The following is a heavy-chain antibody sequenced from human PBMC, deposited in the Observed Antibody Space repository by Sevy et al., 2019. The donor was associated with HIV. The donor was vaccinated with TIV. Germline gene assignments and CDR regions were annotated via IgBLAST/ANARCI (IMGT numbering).Heavy chain of an antibody. CDR1: GGSISSSSYY. V-gene: IGHV4-39*01. D-gene: IGHD5-12*01. CDR3: ARGAGGWLSSADNLICFDY. J-gene: IGHJ4*02. CDR2: IYYSGRT. Sequence: SETLSLTCTVSGGSISSSSYYWGWIRQPPGKGLEWIGTIYYSGRTYYNPSLKSRVTISTDTSKNQFSLRLTSVTAADTAVYYCARGAGGWLSSADNLICFDYWSQGTLVTVSS.